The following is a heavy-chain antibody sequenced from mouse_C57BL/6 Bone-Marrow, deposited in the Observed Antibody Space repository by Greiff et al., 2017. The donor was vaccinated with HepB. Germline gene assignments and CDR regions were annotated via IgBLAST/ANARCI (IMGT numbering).Heavy chain of an antibody. V-gene: IGHV1-81*01. D-gene: IGHD2-4*01. Sequence: VQRVESGAELARPGASVKLSCKASGYTFTSYGISWVKQRTGQGLEWIGEIYPRCGNTYYNEKFKGKATLTADKSSSTAYMELRSLTSEDSAVYFCARDDYDFAYWGQGTLVTVSA. CDR2: IYPRCGNT. J-gene: IGHJ3*01. CDR3: ARDDYDFAY. CDR1: GYTFTSYG.